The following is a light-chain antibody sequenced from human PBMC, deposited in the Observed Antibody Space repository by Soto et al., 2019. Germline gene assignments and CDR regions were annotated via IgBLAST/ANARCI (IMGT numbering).Light chain of an antibody. J-gene: IGLJ1*01. Sequence: QSALAQPASVSGSPGQSITVSCTGTSRDVGGYNYVSWYQQHPGKAPKLMIYEVSNRPSGVSNRFSGSKSGNTASLTISGLQAEDDADYYCSSYTSSSTKVFGTGTKV. CDR1: SRDVGGYNY. CDR2: EVS. CDR3: SSYTSSSTKV. V-gene: IGLV2-14*01.